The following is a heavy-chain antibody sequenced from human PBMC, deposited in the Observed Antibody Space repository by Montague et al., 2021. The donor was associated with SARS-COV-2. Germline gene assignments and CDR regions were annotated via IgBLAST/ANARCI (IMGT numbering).Heavy chain of an antibody. V-gene: IGHV4-61*02. CDR3: ARAPDDYGTFGY. J-gene: IGHJ4*02. CDR1: GDSIGSGSYY. D-gene: IGHD4-17*01. CDR2: IYTSGRT. Sequence: TLYLTCYVSGDSIGSGSYYWSWIRRAAGEGLEWIGRIYTSGRTDYNPSLINRVIISLDTSKNQFSLKLSSLTTADTGVHYCARAPDDYGTFGYWGQGIPVIGSS.